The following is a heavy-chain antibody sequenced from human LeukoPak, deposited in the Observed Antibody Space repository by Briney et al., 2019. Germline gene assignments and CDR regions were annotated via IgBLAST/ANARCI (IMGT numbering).Heavy chain of an antibody. CDR1: GFTLSSYS. D-gene: IGHD2-2*02. J-gene: IGHJ6*02. CDR3: AEDARWCSSTSCHIGYGMDV. V-gene: IGHV3-21*01. Sequence: GGSLRLSCAASGFTLSSYSMNWVRQAPGGGLEWGSSISSSSGFRYYADSGKGRYTTSSDNAKNSLDLQTNSLSSEVTTVYYCAEDARWCSSTSCHIGYGMDVWGQGTTVTVSS. CDR2: ISSSSGFR.